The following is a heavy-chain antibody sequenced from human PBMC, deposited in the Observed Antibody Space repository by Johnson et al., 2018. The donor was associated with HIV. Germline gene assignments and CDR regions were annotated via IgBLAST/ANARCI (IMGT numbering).Heavy chain of an antibody. CDR2: ISYDGSNK. CDR3: ARSQTMIVDGADAFDI. CDR1: GFTFSSYA. V-gene: IGHV3-30-3*01. Sequence: VQLVESGGGLVQPGGSLRLSCAASGFTFSSYAMHWVRQAPGKGLEWVAVISYDGSNKYYADSVKGRFTISRDNSKNTLYLQMNSLRAEDTAVYYCARSQTMIVDGADAFDIWGQGTMVTVSS. D-gene: IGHD3-22*01. J-gene: IGHJ3*02.